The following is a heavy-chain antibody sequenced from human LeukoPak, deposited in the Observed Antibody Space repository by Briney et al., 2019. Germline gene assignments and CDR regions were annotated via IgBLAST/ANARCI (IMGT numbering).Heavy chain of an antibody. J-gene: IGHJ5*01. CDR3: ARLRPLLDQLLYFAFDS. CDR2: IHYSGST. CDR1: NTSISSHF. Sequence: SETLSLTCSVSNTSISSHFWTWVRQPPGKGLEWIGHIHYSGSTNYNPSLKSRVTLSLDTSKNQFSLELTSVTAADTAIFYCARLRPLLDQLLYFAFDSWGQGTLVTVSS. D-gene: IGHD2-2*02. V-gene: IGHV4-59*11.